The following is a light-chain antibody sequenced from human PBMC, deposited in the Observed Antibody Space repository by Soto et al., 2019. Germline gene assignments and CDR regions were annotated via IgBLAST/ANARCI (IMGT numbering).Light chain of an antibody. CDR1: SSDVGNYNY. Sequence: QSALTQPASVSGSRGQSITISCTGTSSDVGNYNYVSWYQQYPGRVPKLLIYMVSNRPSGVSNRFSGSKSGNTASLTISGLQAEDEADYFCTSPTPGSIYVFXTGTKVTVL. CDR3: TSPTPGSIYV. CDR2: MVS. V-gene: IGLV2-14*01. J-gene: IGLJ1*01.